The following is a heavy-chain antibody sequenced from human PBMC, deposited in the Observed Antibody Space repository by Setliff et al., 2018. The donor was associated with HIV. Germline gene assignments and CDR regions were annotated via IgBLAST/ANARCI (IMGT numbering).Heavy chain of an antibody. Sequence: ETLSLTCTVSGGSISTYFWSWVRQTPGKGLEWIGYVYYTGSTSYNPSFRSRVTISVDTSKDQFSLMLDSVTAADTAVYYCARGEPYYYDSTGYSGNYFDYWGQGTLVTVSS. CDR2: VYYTGST. CDR3: ARGEPYYYDSTGYSGNYFDY. V-gene: IGHV4-59*01. J-gene: IGHJ4*02. D-gene: IGHD3-22*01. CDR1: GGSISTYF.